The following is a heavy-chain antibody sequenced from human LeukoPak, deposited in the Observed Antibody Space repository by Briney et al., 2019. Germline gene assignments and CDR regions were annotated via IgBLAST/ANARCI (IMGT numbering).Heavy chain of an antibody. D-gene: IGHD6-13*01. CDR2: INHSGGT. CDR3: ASRRYSSSWYYYYYGMDV. CDR1: GGSFSGYY. V-gene: IGHV4-34*01. Sequence: SETLSLTCAVYGGSFSGYYWSWIRQPPGKGLEWIGEINHSGGTNYNPSLKSRVTISVDTSKNQFSLKLSSVTAADTAVYYCASRRYSSSWYYYYYGMDVWGQGTTVTVSS. J-gene: IGHJ6*02.